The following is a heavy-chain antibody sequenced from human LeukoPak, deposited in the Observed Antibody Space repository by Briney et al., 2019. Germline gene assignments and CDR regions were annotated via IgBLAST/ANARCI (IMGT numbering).Heavy chain of an antibody. Sequence: PGGSLRLSCAASGFTFSSYAMSWVRQAPGKGLEWVSAISGSGGSTYYADSVKGWFTISRDNSKNTLYLQMNSLRAEDTAVYYCAKSHYDSSGYYDYWGQGTLVTVSS. J-gene: IGHJ4*02. CDR3: AKSHYDSSGYYDY. CDR1: GFTFSSYA. V-gene: IGHV3-23*01. D-gene: IGHD3-22*01. CDR2: ISGSGGST.